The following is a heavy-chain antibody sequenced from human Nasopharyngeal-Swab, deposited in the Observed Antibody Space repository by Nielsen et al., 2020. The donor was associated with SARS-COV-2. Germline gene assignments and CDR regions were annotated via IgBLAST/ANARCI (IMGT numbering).Heavy chain of an antibody. V-gene: IGHV1-24*01. CDR1: GYTLTELS. CDR2: FDPEDGET. CDR3: STVLNPMTHDVDFYGMDV. Sequence: ASVKVSCKVSGYTLTELSMHWVRQAPGKGLEWMGGFDPEDGETIYAQKFQGRVTMTEDTSTDTAYMELSSLRSEDSAVYFCSTVLNPMTHDVDFYGMDVWGQGTTVTVSS. D-gene: IGHD3-22*01. J-gene: IGHJ6*02.